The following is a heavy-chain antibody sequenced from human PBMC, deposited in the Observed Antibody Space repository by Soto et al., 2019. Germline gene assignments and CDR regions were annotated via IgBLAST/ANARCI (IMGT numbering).Heavy chain of an antibody. Sequence: NPSETLSLTCTVSGGSISSSSYYWGWIRQPPGKGLEWIGSIYYSRSTYYNPSLKSRVTISVDTSKNQFSLKLSSVTAADTAVYYCAREVIAVAGRLDYWGQGTLVTVSS. D-gene: IGHD6-19*01. V-gene: IGHV4-39*02. CDR1: GGSISSSSYY. CDR3: AREVIAVAGRLDY. CDR2: IYYSRST. J-gene: IGHJ4*02.